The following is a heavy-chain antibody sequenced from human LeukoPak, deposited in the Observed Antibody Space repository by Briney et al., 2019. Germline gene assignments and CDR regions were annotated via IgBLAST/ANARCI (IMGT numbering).Heavy chain of an antibody. CDR2: IYYSGST. CDR3: ARGIAVLVY. Sequence: SETLSLTCTVSGGSISSSSYYWGWIRQPPGKGLEWIGSIYYSGSTYYNPSLKSRVTISVDTSKNQFSLKLSSVTAADTAVYYCARGIAVLVYWGQGTLATVSS. J-gene: IGHJ4*02. V-gene: IGHV4-39*01. D-gene: IGHD6-19*01. CDR1: GGSISSSSYY.